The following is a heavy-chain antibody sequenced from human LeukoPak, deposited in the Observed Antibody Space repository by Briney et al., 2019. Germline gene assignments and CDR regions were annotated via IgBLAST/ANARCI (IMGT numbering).Heavy chain of an antibody. CDR2: IYSGGST. D-gene: IGHD2-21*02. CDR3: ATLGPTGGDFTYNWFDT. J-gene: IGHJ5*02. Sequence: PGGSLRLSCAVSGFTVSSNYMNWVRQAPGKGLEWVSVIYSGGSTYYADSVKGRFTISRDNAKNSLYLQMNSLRAEDTAVYYCATLGPTGGDFTYNWFDTWGQGTLVTVSS. CDR1: GFTVSSNY. V-gene: IGHV3-53*01.